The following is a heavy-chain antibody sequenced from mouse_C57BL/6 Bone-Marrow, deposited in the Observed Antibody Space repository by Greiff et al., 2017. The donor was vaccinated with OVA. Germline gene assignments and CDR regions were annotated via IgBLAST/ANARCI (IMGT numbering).Heavy chain of an antibody. Sequence: VQLQQPGAELVKPGASVKLSCKASGYTFTSYWMQWVKQRPGQGLEWIGEIDPSDSYTNYNQKFKGKATLTVDKSSSTAYMQLNSLTSEDSAVYDCSSAVFAYWGQGTLVTVSA. V-gene: IGHV1-50*01. CDR2: IDPSDSYT. J-gene: IGHJ3*01. CDR3: SSAVFAY. CDR1: GYTFTSYW.